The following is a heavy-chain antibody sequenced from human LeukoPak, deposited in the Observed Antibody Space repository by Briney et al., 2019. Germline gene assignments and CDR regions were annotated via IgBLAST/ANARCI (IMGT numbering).Heavy chain of an antibody. CDR3: ARGHHYYDSSAYYY. Sequence: GGSLRLSCAASGFTFISYWMHWVRQAPGKGLVWVSRINSDGSTTSYAASVKGRFTISRDTAKNTLYLQMNSLRAEDTAAYYCARGHHYYDSSAYYYWGQETLVTVSS. V-gene: IGHV3-74*01. CDR1: GFTFISYW. J-gene: IGHJ4*02. CDR2: INSDGSTT. D-gene: IGHD3-22*01.